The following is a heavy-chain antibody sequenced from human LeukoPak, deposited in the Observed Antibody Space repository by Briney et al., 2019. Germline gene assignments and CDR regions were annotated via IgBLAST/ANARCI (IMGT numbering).Heavy chain of an antibody. J-gene: IGHJ4*02. CDR1: GFTFSDHY. CDR2: IRNKANSYTT. V-gene: IGHV3-72*01. CDR3: GRVRGSAWPSAPPDY. D-gene: IGHD2-15*01. Sequence: GGSLRLPCAASGFTFSDHYMDWVRQVPGKGLEWVGRIRNKANSYTTEYAASVKGRFTISRDDSKNSLYLQMNSLKIEDTAVYYCGRVRGSAWPSAPPDYWGQGTLVTVSS.